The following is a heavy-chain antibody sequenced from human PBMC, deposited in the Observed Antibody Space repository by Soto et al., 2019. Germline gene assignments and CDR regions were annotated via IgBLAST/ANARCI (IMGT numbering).Heavy chain of an antibody. CDR2: IRSKAYGGTT. V-gene: IGHV3-49*04. J-gene: IGHJ4*02. Sequence: GGSLRLSCTASGFTFNDYTLSWVRQAPGKGLEWVGFIRSKAYGGTTEYAASVEGRFTISRDDSKSIAYLQMNSLKTEDTAVYYCTAGKLYPSLDFDYWGQGTLVTVSS. CDR1: GFTFNDYT. D-gene: IGHD2-8*01. CDR3: TAGKLYPSLDFDY.